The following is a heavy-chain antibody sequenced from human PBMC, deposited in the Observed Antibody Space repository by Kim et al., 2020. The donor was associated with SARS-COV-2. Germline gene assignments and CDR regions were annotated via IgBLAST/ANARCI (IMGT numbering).Heavy chain of an antibody. CDR3: AKGAVGYGSGSYYV. CDR2: ISGSGAST. J-gene: IGHJ4*02. D-gene: IGHD3-10*01. CDR1: GFTFSSYA. V-gene: IGHV3-23*01. Sequence: GGSLRLSCAASGFTFSSYAMSWVRQAPGKGLEWVSAISGSGASTYYADSVKGRFTISRDNFKNTLSLQMNSLRADDTAVYYCAKGAVGYGSGSYYVWGQGTLVTVSS.